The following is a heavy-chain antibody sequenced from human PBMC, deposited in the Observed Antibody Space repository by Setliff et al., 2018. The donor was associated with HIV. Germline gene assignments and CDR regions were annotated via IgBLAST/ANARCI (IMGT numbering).Heavy chain of an antibody. V-gene: IGHV4-31*03. CDR1: GGSISSGGYY. J-gene: IGHJ6*03. CDR3: AREWRGRYYYYMDV. Sequence: PSETLSLTCTVSGGSISSGGYYWSWIRQHPEKGLEWIGYIYYSGGAYYNPSLKSRVTISLDTSKNQFSLKLTSMTAADTAAYYCAREWRGRYYYYMDVWGKGTTVTVSS. CDR2: IYYSGGA. D-gene: IGHD3-10*01.